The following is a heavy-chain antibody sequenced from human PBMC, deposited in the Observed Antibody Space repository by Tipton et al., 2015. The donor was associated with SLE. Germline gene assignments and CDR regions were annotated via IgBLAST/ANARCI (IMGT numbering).Heavy chain of an antibody. D-gene: IGHD2-21*01. CDR3: ARDCDWGPLGY. CDR2: INHSGST. Sequence: TLSLTCAVDRGSFNGYSWNWIRQTPGKGLEWIGEINHSGSTNYNPSLKSRVTISVDTSKNQFSLKLSSVTAADTAVYYCARDCDWGPLGYWGQGTLVTVSS. CDR1: RGSFNGYS. J-gene: IGHJ4*02. V-gene: IGHV4-34*01.